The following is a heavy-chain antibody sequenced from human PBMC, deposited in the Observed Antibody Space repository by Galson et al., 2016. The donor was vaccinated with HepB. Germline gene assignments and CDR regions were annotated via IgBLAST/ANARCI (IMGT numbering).Heavy chain of an antibody. D-gene: IGHD6-13*01. CDR3: AGLIATDDLYGVDV. CDR2: TYYRSKWYN. Sequence: CAISGDSVSSNSAAWNWLRQSPSRGLEWLGRTYYRSKWYNDYAVFVKGRITVSSDTSKNQFSLHLNSVTPEDTAVYYCAGLIATDDLYGVDVWGQGTTVTVSS. V-gene: IGHV6-1*01. CDR1: GDSVSSNSAA. J-gene: IGHJ6*02.